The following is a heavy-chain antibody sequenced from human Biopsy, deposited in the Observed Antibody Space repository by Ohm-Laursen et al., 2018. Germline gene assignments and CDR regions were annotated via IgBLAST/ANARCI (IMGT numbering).Heavy chain of an antibody. Sequence: SLRLSCAASEFIFSRFCMYWVRQAPGKGLVWVSRINSDGSSTNYADAVKGRFTISRDKSKNTLYLQMNNLTAEDTAVYYCAREGRDYWGQGTLVTVSS. V-gene: IGHV3-74*01. CDR1: EFIFSRFC. CDR2: INSDGSST. CDR3: AREGRDY. J-gene: IGHJ4*02.